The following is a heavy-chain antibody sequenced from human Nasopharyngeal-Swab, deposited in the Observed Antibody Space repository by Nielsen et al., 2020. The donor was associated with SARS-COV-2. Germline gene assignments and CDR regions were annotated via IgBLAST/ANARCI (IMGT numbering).Heavy chain of an antibody. CDR1: GYTFTDYY. J-gene: IGHJ6*02. CDR2: IIPIFGIA. D-gene: IGHD3-22*01. CDR3: ASQGGGDYYDSRRYYNYVMDV. V-gene: IGHV1-69*02. Sequence: SVKVSCKASGYTFTDYYIYWLRQAPGQGLEWMGRIIPIFGIANYAQKLQGRVTITADKSTNTAYMELGRLRSEDTAGYYCASQGGGDYYDSRRYYNYVMDVWGQGTTVTVSS.